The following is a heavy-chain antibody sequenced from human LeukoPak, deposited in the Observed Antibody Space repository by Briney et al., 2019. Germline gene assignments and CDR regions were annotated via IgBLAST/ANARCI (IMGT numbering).Heavy chain of an antibody. V-gene: IGHV4-34*01. J-gene: IGHJ4*02. CDR3: ARGHSSDY. CDR1: GGSFSGYY. Sequence: MASETLSLTCAVYGGSFSGYYWSWIRQPPGKGLEWIGEINHSGSTNYNPSLKSRVTISVDTPKNQFSLKLSSVTAADTAVYYCARGHSSDYWGQGTLVTVSS. D-gene: IGHD6-13*01. CDR2: INHSGST.